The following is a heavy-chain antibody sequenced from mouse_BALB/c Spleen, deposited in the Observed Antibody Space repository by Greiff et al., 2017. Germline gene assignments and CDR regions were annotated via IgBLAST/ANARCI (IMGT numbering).Heavy chain of an antibody. CDR3: ARDYDYDWGYAMDY. CDR1: GYTFTSYW. J-gene: IGHJ4*01. CDR2: IYPGDGDT. Sequence: QVQLQQSGAELARPGASVKLSCKASGYTFTSYWMQWVKQRPGQGLEWIGAIYPGDGDTRYTQKFKGKATLTADKSSSTAYMQLSSLASEDSAVYYCARDYDYDWGYAMDYWGQGTSVTVSS. D-gene: IGHD2-4*01. V-gene: IGHV1-87*01.